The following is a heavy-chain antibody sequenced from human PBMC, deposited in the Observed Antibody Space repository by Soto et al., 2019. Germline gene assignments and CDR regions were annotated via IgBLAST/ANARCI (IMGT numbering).Heavy chain of an antibody. J-gene: IGHJ6*03. CDR3: TTDIAARGSEFDYYYYMDV. CDR2: IKSKTDGGTT. V-gene: IGHV3-15*01. D-gene: IGHD6-6*01. Sequence: GGSLRLSCAASGFTFSNAWMSWARQAPGKGLEWVGRIKSKTDGGTTDYAAPVKGRFTISRDDSKNTLYLQMNSLKTEDTAVYYCTTDIAARGSEFDYYYYMDVWGKGTTVTVSS. CDR1: GFTFSNAW.